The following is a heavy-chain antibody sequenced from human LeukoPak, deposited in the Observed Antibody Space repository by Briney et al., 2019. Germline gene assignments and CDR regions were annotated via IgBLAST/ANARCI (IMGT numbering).Heavy chain of an antibody. J-gene: IGHJ3*02. Sequence: PSETLSLTCTVSGGSISSYYWSWIRQPPGKGLEWIAYISDIGSINYNPSLKSRVTISLDTSKNQFSLKLSSVTAADTAVYYCARDLGYYDSSGYYDAFDIWGQGTMVTVSS. CDR1: GGSISSYY. D-gene: IGHD3-22*01. CDR3: ARDLGYYDSSGYYDAFDI. CDR2: ISDIGSI. V-gene: IGHV4-59*01.